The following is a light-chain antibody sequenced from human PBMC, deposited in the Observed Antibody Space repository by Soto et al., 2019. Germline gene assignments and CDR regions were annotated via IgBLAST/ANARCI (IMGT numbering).Light chain of an antibody. V-gene: IGLV1-40*01. J-gene: IGLJ1*01. CDR2: GNT. CDR1: SSNIGSTYD. Sequence: QSLLTQPPPVSGAPGQRGTISCTGGSSNIGSTYDVQWYQQLPGTAPKLLIHGNTNRPSGVPDRFSGSKSGTSASLAITGLQADDEADYYCQSYDDSLSVHYVFGTGTKVTVL. CDR3: QSYDDSLSVHYV.